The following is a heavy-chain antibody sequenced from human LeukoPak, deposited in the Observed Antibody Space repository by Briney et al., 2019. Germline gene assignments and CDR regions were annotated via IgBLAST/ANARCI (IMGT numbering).Heavy chain of an antibody. CDR3: AADPSYSGSPWARQVRVFVDY. CDR2: IVVGSGNT. CDR1: GFTFTSSA. V-gene: IGHV1-58*01. Sequence: ASVKVSCKASGFTFTSSAVQWVRQARGQRLGWTGWIVVGSGNTNYAQKFQERVTITRDMSTSTAYMELSSLRSEDTAVYYCAADPSYSGSPWARQVRVFVDYWGQGTLVTVSS. D-gene: IGHD1-26*01. J-gene: IGHJ4*02.